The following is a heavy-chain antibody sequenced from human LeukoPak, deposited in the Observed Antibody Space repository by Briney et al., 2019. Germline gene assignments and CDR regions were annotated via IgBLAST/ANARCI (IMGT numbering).Heavy chain of an antibody. V-gene: IGHV1-8*01. CDR2: MNPNSGNT. CDR1: GYTFTSYD. J-gene: IGHJ3*02. D-gene: IGHD3-9*01. Sequence: GASVKVSCKASGYTFTSYDINWVRQATGQGLEWMGWMNPNSGNTGYAQKFQGRVTITRETSISTVVMDLSSLRSEDTAMYYCARGHYDILTGFYIAAFDIWGQGTMVLVSS. CDR3: ARGHYDILTGFYIAAFDI.